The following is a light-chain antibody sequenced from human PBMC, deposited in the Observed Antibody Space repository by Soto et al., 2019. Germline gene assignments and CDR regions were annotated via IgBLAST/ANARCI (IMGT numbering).Light chain of an antibody. V-gene: IGKV3-15*01. Sequence: EIVMTQSPATLSVSPGERATLSCRASQSLSSNLAWYQQKPGQAPRLLIYATSTRATGIPARFSGSGSGTEFTLTISSLQSEDFAVYYCQQYNTWPRTFGQGTKVEIK. CDR3: QQYNTWPRT. J-gene: IGKJ1*01. CDR2: ATS. CDR1: QSLSSN.